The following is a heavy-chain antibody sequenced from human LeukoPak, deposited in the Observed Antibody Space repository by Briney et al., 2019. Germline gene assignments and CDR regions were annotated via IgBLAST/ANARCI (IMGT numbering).Heavy chain of an antibody. Sequence: ASAKVSCTASGYTFTSYDINWVRQATGQGLEWMGWMNPNSGNTGYAQKFQGRVTITRNTSISTAYMELSSLRSEDTAVYYCARALGTGGWFDPWGQGTLVTVSS. CDR3: ARALGTGGWFDP. V-gene: IGHV1-8*03. D-gene: IGHD7-27*01. J-gene: IGHJ5*02. CDR1: GYTFTSYD. CDR2: MNPNSGNT.